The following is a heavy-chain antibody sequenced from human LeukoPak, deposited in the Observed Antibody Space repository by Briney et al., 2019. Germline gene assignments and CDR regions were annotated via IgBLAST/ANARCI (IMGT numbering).Heavy chain of an antibody. CDR1: GFTFSNYG. J-gene: IGHJ3*02. CDR3: AKAPSLWFGEDAFDI. CDR2: IRYDGGNK. Sequence: GGSLRLSCAASGFTFSNYGMHWVRQAPGKGLEWVAFIRYDGGNKYYADSVKGRFTISRDNSKNTLYLQMNSLRAEDTAVYYCAKAPSLWFGEDAFDIWGQGTMVTVSS. D-gene: IGHD3-10*01. V-gene: IGHV3-30*02.